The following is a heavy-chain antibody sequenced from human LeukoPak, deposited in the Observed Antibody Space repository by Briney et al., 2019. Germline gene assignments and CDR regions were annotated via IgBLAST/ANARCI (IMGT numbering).Heavy chain of an antibody. V-gene: IGHV3-7*01. J-gene: IGHJ6*03. D-gene: IGHD6-6*01. CDR1: GFTFSSYW. CDR2: IKQDGSEK. CDR3: ARDYEYSSSSAYYMDV. Sequence: GGSLRLSCAASGFTFSSYWMSWVRQAPGKGLEWVANIKQDGSEKYYVDSVKGRFTISRDNAKNSLYLQMNSLRAEDTAVYYCARDYEYSSSSAYYMDVWGKGTTVTVSS.